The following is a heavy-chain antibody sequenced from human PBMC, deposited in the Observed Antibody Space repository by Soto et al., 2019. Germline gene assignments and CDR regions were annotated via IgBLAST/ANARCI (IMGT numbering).Heavy chain of an antibody. D-gene: IGHD5-18*01. J-gene: IGHJ3*02. CDR1: GCSLSSYY. V-gene: IGHV4-59*01. CDR2: IYYSGST. CDR3: ARGLGGYSYADAFDI. Sequence: SSETLSLTCTVSGCSLSSYYWSWIRQPPGKGLEWIGYIYYSGSTNYNPSLKSRVTISVDTSKNQFSLKLSSVTAADTAVYYCARGLGGYSYADAFDIWGQGTMVTVSS.